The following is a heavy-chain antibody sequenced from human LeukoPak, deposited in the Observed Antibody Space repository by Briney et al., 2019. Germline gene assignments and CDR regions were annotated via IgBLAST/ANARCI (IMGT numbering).Heavy chain of an antibody. CDR2: VWYDGNNN. J-gene: IGHJ4*02. D-gene: IGHD3-10*01. Sequence: GGPLRLSFAASGFTFSIYGMHWARQAPGKGLEWVAFVWYDGNNNYHADSVKGRFTIYRDNSMNTLYLQMNSLKAEDTAVYYCARDGSGSDHHFDYWGQGTLVTVSS. CDR1: GFTFSIYG. V-gene: IGHV3-33*08. CDR3: ARDGSGSDHHFDY.